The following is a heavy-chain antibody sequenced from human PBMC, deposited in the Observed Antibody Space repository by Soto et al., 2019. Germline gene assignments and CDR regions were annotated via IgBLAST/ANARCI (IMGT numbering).Heavy chain of an antibody. CDR1: GGSISSGGYS. D-gene: IGHD6-19*01. Sequence: SETLSLTCAVSGGSISSGGYSWSWIRQPPGKGLEWIGYIYHSGSTYYNPSLKSRVTISVDRSKNQLSLKLSSVTAADTAVYYCARCIAVAGTLRYYYGMDVWGQGTTVTVSS. CDR2: IYHSGST. V-gene: IGHV4-30-2*01. J-gene: IGHJ6*02. CDR3: ARCIAVAGTLRYYYGMDV.